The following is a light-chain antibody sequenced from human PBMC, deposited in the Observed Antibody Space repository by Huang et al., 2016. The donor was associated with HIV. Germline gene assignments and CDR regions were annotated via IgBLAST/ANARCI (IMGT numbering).Light chain of an antibody. CDR2: DVS. V-gene: IGKV3-11*01. CDR1: QSVSSY. CDR3: QQRSNWPPSIT. Sequence: EIVLTQSPATLSLSPGERATLSCRASQSVSSYLAWYQQKPGQDPRRRIYDVSKRATGIPDRFSGSGCGTDFTLTISSLEPEDFAIYYCQQRSNWPPSITFGQGTRLEIK. J-gene: IGKJ5*01.